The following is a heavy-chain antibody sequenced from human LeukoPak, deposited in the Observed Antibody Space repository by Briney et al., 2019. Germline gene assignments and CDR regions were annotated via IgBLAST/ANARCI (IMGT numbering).Heavy chain of an antibody. D-gene: IGHD2-15*01. CDR2: IYYSGSI. V-gene: IGHV4-59*01. CDR1: GGSISSYY. CDR3: ARVAAGNLFDY. Sequence: SETLSLTCTVSGGSISSYYWSWIRQPPGKGLEWIGYIYYSGSINYNPSLKSRVTISVDTSKNQFSLKLSSVTAADTAVYYCARVAAGNLFDYWGQGTLVTVSS. J-gene: IGHJ4*02.